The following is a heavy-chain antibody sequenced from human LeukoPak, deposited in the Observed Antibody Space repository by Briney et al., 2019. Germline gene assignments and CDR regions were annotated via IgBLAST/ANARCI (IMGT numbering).Heavy chain of an antibody. V-gene: IGHV1-46*01. Sequence: ASVKVSCKASGYTFTSYYMHWVRQAPGQGLEWMGIINPSGGSTSYAQKFQGRVTMTRDTSTSTVYMELSSLRSEDTAVYNCARDYCSSTSCYTDCYGMDVWGQGTTVTVSS. D-gene: IGHD2-2*02. CDR1: GYTFTSYY. J-gene: IGHJ6*02. CDR2: INPSGGST. CDR3: ARDYCSSTSCYTDCYGMDV.